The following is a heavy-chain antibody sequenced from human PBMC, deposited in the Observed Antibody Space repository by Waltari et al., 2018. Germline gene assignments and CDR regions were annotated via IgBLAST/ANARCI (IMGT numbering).Heavy chain of an antibody. Sequence: QVQLQQWGAGLLKPSETLSLTCAVYGGSFSGYYWSWIRQPPGKALDWLGEINHSGSTNYNPSLKSRVTISVDTSKNQFSLKLSSVTAADTAVYYCASTKMITFGGVIVRSGYYYGMDVWGQGTTVTVSS. V-gene: IGHV4-34*01. D-gene: IGHD3-16*02. CDR2: INHSGST. CDR1: GGSFSGYY. CDR3: ASTKMITFGGVIVRSGYYYGMDV. J-gene: IGHJ6*02.